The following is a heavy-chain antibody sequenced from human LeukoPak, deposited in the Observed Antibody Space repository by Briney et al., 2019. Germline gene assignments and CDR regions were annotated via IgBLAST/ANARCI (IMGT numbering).Heavy chain of an antibody. J-gene: IGHJ3*02. V-gene: IGHV3-30*18. CDR2: ISYDRDNK. CDR3: AKDRLLLARGVIDAFDI. Sequence: GGSLRLSGAASGFTFSTYGMHWVRQAPGKGLKWVAVISYDRDNKYFADSVKGRFTISRDNSKNSLYLQMNSLRAEDTAVYYCAKDRLLLARGVIDAFDIWGQGTMVTVSS. D-gene: IGHD3-10*01. CDR1: GFTFSTYG.